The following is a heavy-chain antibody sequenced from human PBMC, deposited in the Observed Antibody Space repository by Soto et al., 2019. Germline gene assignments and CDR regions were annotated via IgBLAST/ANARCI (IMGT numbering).Heavy chain of an antibody. V-gene: IGHV4-59*01. CDR3: ARVGVTMVRGVLDV. CDR2: IYYSGST. D-gene: IGHD3-10*01. CDR1: CGSISSYY. J-gene: IGHJ6*02. Sequence: SETLSLTCTVSCGSISSYYWSWIRQPPGKGLEWIGYIYYSGSTNYNPSLKSRVTISVDTSKNQFSLKLSSVTAADTAVYYCARVGVTMVRGVLDVWGQGTTVTVSS.